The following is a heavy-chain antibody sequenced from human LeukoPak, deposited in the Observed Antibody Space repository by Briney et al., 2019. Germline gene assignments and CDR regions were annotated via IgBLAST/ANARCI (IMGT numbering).Heavy chain of an antibody. CDR3: ARDYRSFSPPDY. CDR2: IWYDGSTK. D-gene: IGHD6-6*01. J-gene: IGHJ4*02. Sequence: GGSLRLSCEASGFTFSTYGMDWVRQAPGKGLEWVALIWYDGSTKYYADSVKGRFTISRDNSKKTLYLQMNILRADDTAVYYCARDYRSFSPPDYWGQGTLVSVSS. V-gene: IGHV3-33*01. CDR1: GFTFSTYG.